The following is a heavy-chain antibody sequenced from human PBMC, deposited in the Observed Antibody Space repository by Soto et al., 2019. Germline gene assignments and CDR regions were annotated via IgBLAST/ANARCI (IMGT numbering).Heavy chain of an antibody. CDR2: ISGGGRYI. V-gene: IGHV3-21*06. Sequence: PGGSLRLSCAASGFSFDRYGMNWVRQAPGKGLEWVSSISGGGRYIYYADSVKGRFTISRDNTENSLFLHMDSLRVDDTAVYFCTRDPEDTSLDYYFATWGQGTRVTVSS. CDR1: GFSFDRYG. CDR3: TRDPEDTSLDYYFAT. D-gene: IGHD5-18*01. J-gene: IGHJ5*02.